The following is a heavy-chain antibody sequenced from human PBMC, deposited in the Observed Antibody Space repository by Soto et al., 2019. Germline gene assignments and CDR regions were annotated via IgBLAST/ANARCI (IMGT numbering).Heavy chain of an antibody. CDR1: GGSVSSGGYY. CDR2: IYYSGST. V-gene: IGHV4-61*08. CDR3: ARDGYYGSGSYYKGWFDP. D-gene: IGHD3-10*01. Sequence: PSETLSLTCSVSGGSVSSGGYYWSWIRQHPGKGLEWIGYIYYSGSTNYNPSLKSRVTISVDTSKNQFSLKLSSVTAADTAVYYCARDGYYGSGSYYKGWFDPWGQGTLVTVSS. J-gene: IGHJ5*02.